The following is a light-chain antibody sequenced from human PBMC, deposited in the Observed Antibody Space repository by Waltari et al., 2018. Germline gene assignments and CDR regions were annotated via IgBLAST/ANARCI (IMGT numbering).Light chain of an antibody. V-gene: IGKV3-20*01. CDR2: DAS. J-gene: IGKJ1*01. Sequence: EIMLTQSPGTLSLSPGERATLSCRASQSISRSLAWYQQKPGQAPRLLIYDASSRATGIPDRLRGSGSGTDFSLTISRLEPEDFAVYYCQKYGSLPATFGQGTKVEIK. CDR3: QKYGSLPAT. CDR1: QSISRS.